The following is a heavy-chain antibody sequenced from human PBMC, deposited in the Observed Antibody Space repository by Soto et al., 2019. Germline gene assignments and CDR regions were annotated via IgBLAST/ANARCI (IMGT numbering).Heavy chain of an antibody. V-gene: IGHV4-31*03. Sequence: SKTLSLTCTVSGGSISSGGYYWSWIRQHPGKGLEWIGYIYYSGSTYYNPSLKSRVTISVDTSKNQFSLKLSSVTAADTAVYYCARDRPDYYGSVGRNYFDYWGQGTLVTVSS. CDR1: GGSISSGGYY. J-gene: IGHJ4*02. D-gene: IGHD3-10*01. CDR3: ARDRPDYYGSVGRNYFDY. CDR2: IYYSGST.